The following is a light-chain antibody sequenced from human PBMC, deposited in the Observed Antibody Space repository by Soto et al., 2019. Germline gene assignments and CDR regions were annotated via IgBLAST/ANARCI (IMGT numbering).Light chain of an antibody. Sequence: QSVLTQPASVSGSPGQSITISCTGTSSDVGGYNYVSWYQQHPGKAPKLMIYDVSNRPSGVSNRFSGNTASLTISGLQAEDEADYYCSSYTSSSSLWVFGTGTKLTVL. CDR3: SSYTSSSSLWV. J-gene: IGLJ1*01. V-gene: IGLV2-14*01. CDR2: DVS. CDR1: SSDVGGYNY.